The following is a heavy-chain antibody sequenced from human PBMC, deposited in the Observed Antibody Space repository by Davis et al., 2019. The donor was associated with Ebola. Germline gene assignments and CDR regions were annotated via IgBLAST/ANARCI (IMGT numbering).Heavy chain of an antibody. J-gene: IGHJ4*02. D-gene: IGHD2-15*01. CDR2: LNPDNGDT. Sequence: ASVKVSCKASGYTFTDYFLHWVRQAPGQGLAYMGWLNPDNGDTYYAPKFQGRVTLTRDTSITTAYMELNSLRSDDTAVYYCARDLTGGGSRDWGQGTPVTVPS. CDR1: GYTFTDYF. V-gene: IGHV1-2*02. CDR3: ARDLTGGGSRD.